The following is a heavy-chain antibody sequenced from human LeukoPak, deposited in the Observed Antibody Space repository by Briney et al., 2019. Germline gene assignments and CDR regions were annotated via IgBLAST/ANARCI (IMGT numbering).Heavy chain of an antibody. V-gene: IGHV4-59*01. CDR3: ARDFMQQLVARNYYYYYMDV. D-gene: IGHD6-13*01. Sequence: SETLSLTCTVSGGSISSYYWSWIRQPPGKGLEWIGYIYYSGSTNYNPSLKSRVTISVDTSKNQFSLKLSSVTAADTAVYYCARDFMQQLVARNYYYYYMDVWGKGTTVTVSS. CDR2: IYYSGST. CDR1: GGSISSYY. J-gene: IGHJ6*03.